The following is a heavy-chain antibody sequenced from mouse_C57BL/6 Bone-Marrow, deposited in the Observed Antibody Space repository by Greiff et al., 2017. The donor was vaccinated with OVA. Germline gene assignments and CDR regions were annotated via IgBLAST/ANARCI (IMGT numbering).Heavy chain of an antibody. D-gene: IGHD1-1*01. CDR2: LYPGSGST. J-gene: IGHJ2*01. CDR3: ARGDYYGSSCDY. CDR1: GYTFTSYW. Sequence: QVQLQQSGAELVKPGASVKMSCKASGYTFTSYWITWVKQRPGQGLEWIGDLYPGSGSTNYNEKFKSKGTLTVDTSSSTDYMQLSSLTSEDSAVYYCARGDYYGSSCDYWGQGTTLTVSS. V-gene: IGHV1-55*01.